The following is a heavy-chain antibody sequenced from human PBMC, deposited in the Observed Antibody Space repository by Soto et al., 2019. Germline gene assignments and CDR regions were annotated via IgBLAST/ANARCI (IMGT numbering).Heavy chain of an antibody. CDR3: ARRRGVGGGYFDY. J-gene: IGHJ4*02. CDR1: GLSLSTSGVG. V-gene: IGHV2-5*02. CDR2: IYWDDDN. D-gene: IGHD3-16*01. Sequence: QITLKESGPTLVKPTRTLTLTCTYPGLSLSTSGVGVGWIRQPPGKALEWLAHIYWDDDNRSSPSLKSRITIPPDTSKNPVALTMTHLGPVDTAPYYCARRRGVGGGYFDYRGQGTLVTVSS.